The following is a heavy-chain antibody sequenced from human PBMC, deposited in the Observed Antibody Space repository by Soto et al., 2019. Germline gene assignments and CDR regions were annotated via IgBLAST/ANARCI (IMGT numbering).Heavy chain of an antibody. CDR3: AKRKYSNGWYGRADVFDI. D-gene: IGHD6-19*01. CDR1: GFTFSNYA. CDR2: ISHNGAST. Sequence: EVQLWEFGGGLVQPGGTLRLSCAASGFTFSNYAMNWVRQAPGKGLEWVSVISHNGASTYSADSVKGRFTTSRDNSKNALYLQMHSLIAMDKAVYYCAKRKYSNGWYGRADVFDIWGHGTVVTVSS. V-gene: IGHV3-23*01. J-gene: IGHJ3*02.